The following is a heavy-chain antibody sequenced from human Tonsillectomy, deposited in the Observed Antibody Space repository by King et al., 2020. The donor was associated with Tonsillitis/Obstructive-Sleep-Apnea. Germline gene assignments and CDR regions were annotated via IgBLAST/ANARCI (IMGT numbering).Heavy chain of an antibody. J-gene: IGHJ6*03. CDR3: ARDHFMDV. CDR2: ISHDGRNK. CDR1: GFTFRSYV. V-gene: IGHV3-30*01. Sequence: LVESGGGVVQPGRSLRLSCAASGFTFRSYVMHWVRQAPGKGLGWVAFISHDGRNKYFADSVKGRFTISRDNSKNTLYLQMNSLSTDDTAVYYCARDHFMDVWGKGTTVTVSS.